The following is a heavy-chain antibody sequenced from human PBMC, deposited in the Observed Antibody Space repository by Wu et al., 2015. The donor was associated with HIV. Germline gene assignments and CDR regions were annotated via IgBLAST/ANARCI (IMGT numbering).Heavy chain of an antibody. Sequence: QVQLVQSGAEVKKPGASVKVSCKASGYTFNDFYIHWVRQAPGQGLEWMGWINPNSGGTNYAEKFQGRVTMTRDTSISTVYMELRRLRSDDTAVYYCARVGVVVPAAQGGDYYYMDVWSKGTTVTVSS. J-gene: IGHJ6*03. CDR1: GYTFNDFY. D-gene: IGHD2-2*01. CDR3: ARVGVVVPAAQGGDYYYMDV. V-gene: IGHV1-2*02. CDR2: INPNSGGT.